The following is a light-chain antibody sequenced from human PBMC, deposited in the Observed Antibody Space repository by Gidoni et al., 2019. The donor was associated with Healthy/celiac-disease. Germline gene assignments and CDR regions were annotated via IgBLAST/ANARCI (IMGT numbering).Light chain of an antibody. CDR2: LGS. Sequence: DIVLTQSPLSLPVTPGEPASISCRSSQSLLHRNGYNYLDWYLQKPGQSPQLLIYLGSNRDSGVPDRFSGSGSGTDFTLKISRVEAEDVGVYYCMQALQTPWTFGQGTKVEIK. CDR1: QSLLHRNGYNY. CDR3: MQALQTPWT. V-gene: IGKV2-28*01. J-gene: IGKJ1*01.